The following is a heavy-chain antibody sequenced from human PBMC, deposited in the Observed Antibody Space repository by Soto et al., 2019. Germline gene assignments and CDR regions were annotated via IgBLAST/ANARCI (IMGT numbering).Heavy chain of an antibody. CDR3: AKVFTPEQGNYFDY. J-gene: IGHJ4*02. D-gene: IGHD1-26*01. V-gene: IGHV3-23*01. CDR2: ISVSVDST. Sequence: GGSLRLSCAASGFTFSIYAINWVRRAPGKGLEWVSAISVSVDSTHYADPVKGRFTISRDNYKNTVYLEMNSLRAEDTAVYYCAKVFTPEQGNYFDYWGQGTLVTVSS. CDR1: GFTFSIYA.